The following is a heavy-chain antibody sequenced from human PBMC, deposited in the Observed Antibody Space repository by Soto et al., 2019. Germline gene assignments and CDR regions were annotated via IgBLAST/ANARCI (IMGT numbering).Heavy chain of an antibody. CDR2: IYHSGST. Sequence: PSETLSLTCTVSGGSISSSSYYWDWIRQPPGKGLQWIGEIYHSGSTNYNPSLKSRVTISVDKSKNQFSLKLSSVIAADTAVYYCASGGRSYCSGGSCYDLFDYWGQGTLVTVSS. V-gene: IGHV4-39*07. CDR1: GGSISSSSYY. J-gene: IGHJ4*02. CDR3: ASGGRSYCSGGSCYDLFDY. D-gene: IGHD2-15*01.